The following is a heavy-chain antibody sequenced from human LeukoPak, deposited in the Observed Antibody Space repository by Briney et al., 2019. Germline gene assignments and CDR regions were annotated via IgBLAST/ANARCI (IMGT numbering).Heavy chain of an antibody. D-gene: IGHD3-10*01. Sequence: PSETLSLTCAVYGGSFSGYYWSWIRQPPGKGLEWIGEINHSGSTNYNPSLKSRVTISVDTSKNQFSLKLSSVTAADTAVYYCAVGGAYWGQGTLVTVSS. CDR2: INHSGST. CDR3: AVGGAY. V-gene: IGHV4-34*01. J-gene: IGHJ4*02. CDR1: GGSFSGYY.